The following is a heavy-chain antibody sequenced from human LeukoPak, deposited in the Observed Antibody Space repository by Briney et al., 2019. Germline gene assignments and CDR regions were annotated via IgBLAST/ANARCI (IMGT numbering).Heavy chain of an antibody. Sequence: GASVKVSCKASGCTFTSYDINWVRQATGQGLEWMGWMNPNSGNTGYAQKFQGRVTMTRNTSISTAYMELSSLRSEDTAVYYCARALRRYGSGSYQDWGQGTLVTVPS. J-gene: IGHJ4*02. CDR2: MNPNSGNT. CDR1: GCTFTSYD. CDR3: ARALRRYGSGSYQD. D-gene: IGHD3-10*01. V-gene: IGHV1-8*01.